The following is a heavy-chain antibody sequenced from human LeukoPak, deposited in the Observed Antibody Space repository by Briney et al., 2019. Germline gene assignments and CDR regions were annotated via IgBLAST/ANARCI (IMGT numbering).Heavy chain of an antibody. CDR2: IYYSGST. J-gene: IGHJ4*02. V-gene: IGHV4-39*07. CDR1: GGSISSSSYY. Sequence: PSEILSLTCTVSGGSISSSSYYWGWIRQPPGKGLEWIGSIYYSGSTYYNPSLKSRVTISVDTSKNQFSLKLSSVTAADTAVYYCARESGIAAAGIFYYWGQGTLVTVSS. CDR3: ARESGIAAAGIFYY. D-gene: IGHD6-13*01.